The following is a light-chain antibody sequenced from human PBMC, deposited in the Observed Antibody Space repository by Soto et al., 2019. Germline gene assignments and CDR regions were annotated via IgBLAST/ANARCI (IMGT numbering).Light chain of an antibody. CDR2: DVS. V-gene: IGLV2-14*01. CDR1: SSDVGGYIY. CDR3: SSFTSSNTLV. Sequence: QSALTQPASVSGSPGQSITISCTGTSSDVGGYIYVSWHQQHPGTAPKLMIYDVSNRPSGVSNRFSGSKSSNTASLTISGLQAEDEADYYCSSFTSSNTLVFGGGTKLTVL. J-gene: IGLJ2*01.